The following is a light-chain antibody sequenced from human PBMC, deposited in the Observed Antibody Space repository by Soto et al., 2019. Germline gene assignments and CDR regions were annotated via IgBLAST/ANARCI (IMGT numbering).Light chain of an antibody. CDR3: QQLT. V-gene: IGKV1-9*01. CDR1: QGISSY. J-gene: IGKJ4*01. Sequence: IQLTQSPSSLSASVGDRVTITCRASQGISSYLAWYQQKPGKAPKLLIYAASTLQSGVPSRFSCSGSGTDFTLTISSLQTEDFAKYYCQQLTFGGGTKVEIK. CDR2: AAS.